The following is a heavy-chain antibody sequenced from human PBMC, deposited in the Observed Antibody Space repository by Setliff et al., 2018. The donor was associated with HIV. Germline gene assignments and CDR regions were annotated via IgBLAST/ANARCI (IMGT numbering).Heavy chain of an antibody. D-gene: IGHD6-13*01. V-gene: IGHV3-48*01. Sequence: PGGSLRLSCAGSGFTFSVHSMNWVRQAPGKGLEWISYISGSSANTQYADSVRGRFTISRDNAKNSMYLQMNSLRAEDTAVYYCARTASYGNSWYHWFDPWGQGTLVTVSS. J-gene: IGHJ5*02. CDR2: ISGSSANT. CDR3: ARTASYGNSWYHWFDP. CDR1: GFTFSVHS.